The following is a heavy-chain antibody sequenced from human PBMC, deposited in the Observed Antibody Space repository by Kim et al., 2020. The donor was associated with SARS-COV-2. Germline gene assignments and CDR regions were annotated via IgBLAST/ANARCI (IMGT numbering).Heavy chain of an antibody. V-gene: IGHV3-30*18. CDR1: GFTFSSYG. CDR3: AKERLSVTFLFGYDDYY. CDR2: ISYDGSNK. D-gene: IGHD3-10*01. Sequence: GGSLRLSCAASGFTFSSYGMHWVRQAPGKGLEWVAVISYDGSNKYYADSVKGRFTISRDNSKNTLYLQMNSLRAEDTAVYYCAKERLSVTFLFGYDDYY. J-gene: IGHJ6*03.